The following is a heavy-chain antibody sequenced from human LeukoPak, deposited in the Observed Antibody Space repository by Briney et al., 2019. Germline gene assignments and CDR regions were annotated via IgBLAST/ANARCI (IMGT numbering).Heavy chain of an antibody. V-gene: IGHV5-51*01. CDR3: ARCSAVVVVAATLGCYMDV. D-gene: IGHD2-15*01. CDR1: GYSFTHYW. J-gene: IGHJ6*03. CDR2: IYPGDSDT. Sequence: GESLKISCKVSGYSFTHYWIGWVRQMPGKGLEWMGIIYPGDSDTRYSPSFQGQVTISADKSISTAYLQWSSLKASDTAMYYCARCSAVVVVAATLGCYMDVWGKGTTVTVSS.